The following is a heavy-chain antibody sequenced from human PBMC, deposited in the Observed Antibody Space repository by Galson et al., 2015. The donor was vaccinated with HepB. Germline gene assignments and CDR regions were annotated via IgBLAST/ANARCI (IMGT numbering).Heavy chain of an antibody. CDR3: TTESIIFRKHDYYYYGMDV. D-gene: IGHD3-16*01. J-gene: IGHJ6*02. CDR2: VESETDGGTT. V-gene: IGHV3-15*04. Sequence: SLRLSCAASGFTFNNAWVSWVRQAPGKGLEWVGRVESETDGGTTDYAAPVKGRFTISRDDSEKTLSLQMNSLKTEDTAVYYCTTESIIFRKHDYYYYGMDVWGQGTTVTVSS. CDR1: GFTFNNAW.